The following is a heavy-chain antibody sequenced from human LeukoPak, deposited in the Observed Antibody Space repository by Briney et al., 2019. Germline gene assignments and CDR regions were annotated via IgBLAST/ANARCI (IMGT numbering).Heavy chain of an antibody. D-gene: IGHD5-18*01. CDR3: ARSLGYSYISARPKPFDY. CDR2: INHSGST. V-gene: IGHV4-34*01. J-gene: IGHJ4*02. CDR1: GGSFSGYY. Sequence: SETLSLTCAVYGGSFSGYYWSWIRRPPGKGLEWIGEINHSGSTNYNPSLKSRVTISVDTSKNQFSLKLSSVTAADTAVYYCARSLGYSYISARPKPFDYWGQGTLVTVSS.